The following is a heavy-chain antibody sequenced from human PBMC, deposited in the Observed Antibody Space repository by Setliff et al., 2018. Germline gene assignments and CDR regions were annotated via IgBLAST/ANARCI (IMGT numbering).Heavy chain of an antibody. V-gene: IGHV1-46*01. CDR3: ARAGFAASGRKGVFEY. Sequence: ASVKVSCKATGYTLSRHYMHWARQAPGQGLEWMGIINPGGGSASIVQKFQGRVTMTRDTSTSTIYMELSSLSFEDTAVYYCARAGFAASGRKGVFEYWGQGTLVTVSS. CDR2: INPGGGSA. J-gene: IGHJ4*02. CDR1: GYTLSRHY. D-gene: IGHD6-13*01.